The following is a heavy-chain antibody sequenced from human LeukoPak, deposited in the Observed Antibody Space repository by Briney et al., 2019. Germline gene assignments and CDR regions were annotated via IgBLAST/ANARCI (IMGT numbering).Heavy chain of an antibody. J-gene: IGHJ6*02. V-gene: IGHV3-73*01. CDR1: GFTFSGSA. D-gene: IGHD6-13*01. CDR3: TRRLIAAAGPQGGYGMDV. Sequence: GGSLRLSCAASGFTFSGSAMHWVRQASGKGLEWVGRIRSKANSYATAYAASVKGRFTISRDDSKNTAYLQMNSLKTEDTAVYYCTRRLIAAAGPQGGYGMDVWGQGTTVTVSS. CDR2: IRSKANSYAT.